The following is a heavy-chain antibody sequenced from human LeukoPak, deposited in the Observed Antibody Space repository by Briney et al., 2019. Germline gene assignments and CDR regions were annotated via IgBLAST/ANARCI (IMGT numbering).Heavy chain of an antibody. J-gene: IGHJ4*02. Sequence: SETLSLTCTVSGGSVSSGSYYWGWIRQPPGKGLEWIGYIYYSGSTNYNPSLKSRVTISVDTSKNQFSLKLSSVTAADTAVYYCARAGHYYDILTGYYGLDYWGQGTLVTVSS. CDR3: ARAGHYYDILTGYYGLDY. CDR1: GGSVSSGSYY. D-gene: IGHD3-9*01. CDR2: IYYSGST. V-gene: IGHV4-61*01.